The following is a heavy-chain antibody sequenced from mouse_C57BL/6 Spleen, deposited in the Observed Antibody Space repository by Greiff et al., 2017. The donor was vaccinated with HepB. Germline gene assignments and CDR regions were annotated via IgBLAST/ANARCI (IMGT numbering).Heavy chain of an antibody. J-gene: IGHJ1*03. D-gene: IGHD1-1*01. Sequence: QVQLQQSGAELVRPGASVKLSCKASGYTFTDYYINWVKQRPGQGLEWIARIYPGSGNTYYNEKFKGKATLTAEKSSSTAYMQLSSLTSEDSAVYFCARSPSYYGSSSYWYFDVWGTGTTVTVSS. CDR3: ARSPSYYGSSSYWYFDV. V-gene: IGHV1-76*01. CDR2: IYPGSGNT. CDR1: GYTFTDYY.